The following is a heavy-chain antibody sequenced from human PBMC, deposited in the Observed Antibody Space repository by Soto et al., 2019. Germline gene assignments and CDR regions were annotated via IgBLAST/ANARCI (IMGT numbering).Heavy chain of an antibody. CDR3: ARDWEYRDYYYYGMDV. D-gene: IGHD1-26*01. V-gene: IGHV1-18*01. J-gene: IGHJ6*02. Sequence: GASVKVSCKASGYTFASYAISWMRQAPGQGLEWMGWISAYNGNTNYAQKFQGRVTITADKSTSTAYMELSSLRSEDTAVYYCARDWEYRDYYYYGMDVWGQGTTVTVSS. CDR2: ISAYNGNT. CDR1: GYTFASYA.